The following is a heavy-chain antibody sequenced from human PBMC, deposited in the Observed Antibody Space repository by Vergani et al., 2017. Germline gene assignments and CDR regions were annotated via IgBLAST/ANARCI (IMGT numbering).Heavy chain of an antibody. D-gene: IGHD3/OR15-3a*01. V-gene: IGHV4-61*02. CDR3: AAYDFPESPFDP. Sequence: QVQLQESGPGLVKPSQTLSLTCTVSGDSINSGRHFLNWIRQPAGKALEWIGHIYTSGSTNYNPSLKSRVTMSLDSSKNQFSLKLTSVTAADTAVYYCAAYDFPESPFDPWGQGTLVTVSS. CDR1: GDSINSGRHF. J-gene: IGHJ5*02. CDR2: IYTSGST.